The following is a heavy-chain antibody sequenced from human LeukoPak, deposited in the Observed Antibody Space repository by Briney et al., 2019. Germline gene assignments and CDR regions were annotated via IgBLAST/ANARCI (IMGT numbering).Heavy chain of an antibody. CDR2: ISSDGSNK. V-gene: IGHV3-30-3*01. J-gene: IGHJ4*02. Sequence: GGSLRLSCAASGFTFGSYAMHWVRQAPGKGLEWVAIISSDGSNKYYADSVKGRFSISRDNSKNTLSLQMNSLRAEDTAVYYCARDAFTTVTIFYFDFWGQGTLVTVSS. CDR3: ARDAFTTVTIFYFDF. D-gene: IGHD4-17*01. CDR1: GFTFGSYA.